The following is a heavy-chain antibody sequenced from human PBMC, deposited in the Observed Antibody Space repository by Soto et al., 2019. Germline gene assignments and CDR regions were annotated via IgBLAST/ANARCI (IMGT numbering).Heavy chain of an antibody. CDR3: AKDPFKWPVGGYFDY. V-gene: IGHV3-9*01. CDR1: GFTFDDYA. Sequence: PGGSLRLSCAASGFTFDDYAMHWVRQAPGKGLEWVSGISWNSGSIGYADSVKGRFTISRDNAKNSLYLQMNSLRAEDTALYYCAKDPFKWPVGGYFDYWGQGTLVTVSS. CDR2: ISWNSGSI. D-gene: IGHD6-19*01. J-gene: IGHJ4*02.